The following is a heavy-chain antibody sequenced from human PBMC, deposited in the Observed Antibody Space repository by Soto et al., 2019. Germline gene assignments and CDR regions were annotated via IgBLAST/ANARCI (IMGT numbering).Heavy chain of an antibody. Sequence: SVKVSCKASGGTFSSYAISWVRQAPGQGLEWMGGIIPIFGTANYAQEFQGRVTITADESTSTAYMELSSLRSEDTAVYYCARISSSPHENYYCGMDVWGQGTTVTVSS. V-gene: IGHV1-69*13. CDR3: ARISSSPHENYYCGMDV. D-gene: IGHD6-13*01. J-gene: IGHJ6*02. CDR1: GGTFSSYA. CDR2: IIPIFGTA.